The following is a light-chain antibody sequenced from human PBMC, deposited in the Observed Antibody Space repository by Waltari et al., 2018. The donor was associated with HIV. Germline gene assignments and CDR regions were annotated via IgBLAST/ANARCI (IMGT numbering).Light chain of an antibody. CDR2: SNN. V-gene: IGLV1-44*01. J-gene: IGLJ3*02. CDR3: AAWDDSLNGHWV. CDR1: SSNIGSNT. Sequence: QSVLTQPPSASGTPGQRVTISCFGSSSNIGSNTVHWYQQPPGTAPKLLIYSNNQRPSGVPDRFSGSKSGTSASLAISGLQSEDEADYYCAAWDDSLNGHWVFGGGTKLTVL.